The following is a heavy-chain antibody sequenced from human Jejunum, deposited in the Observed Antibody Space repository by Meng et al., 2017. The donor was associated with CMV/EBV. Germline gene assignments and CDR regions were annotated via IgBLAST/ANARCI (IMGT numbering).Heavy chain of an antibody. J-gene: IGHJ5*02. CDR2: IRAYSGTA. D-gene: IGHD3-16*01. V-gene: IGHV1-18*01. CDR1: GYTFTSYG. CDR3: ARGVISYHDS. Sequence: QVQLVQSAAEVQKPGASVKVSCKTSGYTFTSYGITWVRQAPGQGLEWMGWIRAYSGTANYAQKFQDRVTMTTDTSTTTAYMELRNLRSDDSALYYCARGVISYHDSWGQGTLVTVSS.